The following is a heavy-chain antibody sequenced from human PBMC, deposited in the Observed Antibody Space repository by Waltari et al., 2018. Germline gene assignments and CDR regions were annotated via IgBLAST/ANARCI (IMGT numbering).Heavy chain of an antibody. CDR3: ARGVLNPGGDCYPFDY. J-gene: IGHJ4*01. CDR1: GGSFSGYY. CDR2: INPSGST. Sequence: QVQLQQWGAGLLKPSETLSLTCAVYGGSFSGYYWSWIRQPPGKGLEWFGEINPSGSTNYNPSPTSRVTISVDTSKNQFSLKLSSVTAADTAVYYCARGVLNPGGDCYPFDYWGHGTLVTVSS. V-gene: IGHV4-34*01. D-gene: IGHD2-21*02.